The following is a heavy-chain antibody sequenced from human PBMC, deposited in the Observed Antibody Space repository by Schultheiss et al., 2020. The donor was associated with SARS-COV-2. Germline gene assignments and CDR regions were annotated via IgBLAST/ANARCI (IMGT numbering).Heavy chain of an antibody. D-gene: IGHD2-2*01. CDR1: GFTFSSYS. CDR3: AIGSSTSHRWGY. J-gene: IGHJ4*02. V-gene: IGHV3-30*12. CDR2: VSYDGSDK. Sequence: GGSLRLSCAASGFTFSSYSMNWVRQAPGKGLEWVAVVSYDGSDKYYADSVKGRFTISRDNSKNTLYLQMNSLRAEDSAVYYCAIGSSTSHRWGYWGQGTLVTVSS.